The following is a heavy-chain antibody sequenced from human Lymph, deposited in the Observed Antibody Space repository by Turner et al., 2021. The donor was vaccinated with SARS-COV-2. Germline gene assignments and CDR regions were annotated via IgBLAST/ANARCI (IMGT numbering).Heavy chain of an antibody. CDR2: IYSGGTT. Sequence: EVQLVETGGGLIQPGGSMRLSGAASGIIVSRNYMNWVRQAPGKGLGWVSVIYSGGTTYYADSVKGRFTISRDNAKNTLYLQMNSLRVEDTAVYYCARDLGTYGMDVWGQGTTVTVSS. CDR1: GIIVSRNY. D-gene: IGHD1-1*01. CDR3: ARDLGTYGMDV. V-gene: IGHV3-53*02. J-gene: IGHJ6*02.